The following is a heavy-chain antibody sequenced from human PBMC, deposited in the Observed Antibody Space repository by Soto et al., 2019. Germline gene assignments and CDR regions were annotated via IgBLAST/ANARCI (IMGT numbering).Heavy chain of an antibody. J-gene: IGHJ4*02. D-gene: IGHD5-12*01. V-gene: IGHV4-59*01. Sequence: PSEALSLTCTVSGGSISSYYWSWIRQPPGKGLEWIGYIYYSGSTNHNPSLKSRVTISVDTSKNQFSLKLSSVTAADTAVYYCARMGYSGYDFSPFDYWGQGTLVTVSS. CDR3: ARMGYSGYDFSPFDY. CDR1: GGSISSYY. CDR2: IYYSGST.